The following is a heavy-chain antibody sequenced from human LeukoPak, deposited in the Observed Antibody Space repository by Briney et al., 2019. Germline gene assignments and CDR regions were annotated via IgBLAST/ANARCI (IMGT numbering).Heavy chain of an antibody. CDR2: IYSGGST. V-gene: IGHV3-66*01. Sequence: GGSLRLSCAASGFTVSSNYMSWVRQAPGKGLEWVSVIYSGGSTYYADSVKGRFTISRDNSKNTLYLQMNSLRAEDTAVYYCARRCGGSCFCAFDIWGQGTMVTVSS. CDR3: ARRCGGSCFCAFDI. CDR1: GFTVSSNY. D-gene: IGHD2-15*01. J-gene: IGHJ3*02.